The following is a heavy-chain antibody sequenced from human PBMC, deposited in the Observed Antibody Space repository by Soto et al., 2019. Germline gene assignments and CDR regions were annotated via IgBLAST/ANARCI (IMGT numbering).Heavy chain of an antibody. Sequence: NPGGSLRLSCAASGFTFSSYSMNWVRQAPGKGLEWVSSISSSSSYIYYADSVKGRFTISRDNAKNSLYLQMNSLRAEDTAVYYCARYCSSTSCYTRNYCYYYGMDVWGQGTTVTVSS. CDR2: ISSSSSYI. CDR1: GFTFSSYS. V-gene: IGHV3-21*01. CDR3: ARYCSSTSCYTRNYCYYYGMDV. J-gene: IGHJ6*02. D-gene: IGHD2-2*02.